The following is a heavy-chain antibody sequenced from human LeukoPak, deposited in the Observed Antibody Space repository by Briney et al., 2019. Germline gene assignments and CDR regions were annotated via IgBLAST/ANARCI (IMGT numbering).Heavy chain of an antibody. V-gene: IGHV3-21*01. J-gene: IGHJ3*02. CDR2: ISSSSSYI. CDR3: AKMETGTMGAFYI. CDR1: GFTFSSYS. Sequence: GGSLRLSCAASGFTFSSYSMNWVRQAPGKGLGWVSSISSSSSYIYYADSVKGRFTISRDNAKNSLYLQMNSLRAEDTAVYYCAKMETGTMGAFYIWGQGTMVTVSS. D-gene: IGHD1-1*01.